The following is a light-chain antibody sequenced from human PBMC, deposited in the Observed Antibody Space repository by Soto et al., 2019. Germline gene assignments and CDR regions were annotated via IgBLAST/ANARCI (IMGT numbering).Light chain of an antibody. J-gene: IGLJ1*01. Sequence: LTQPASLCGSPGQSITISCTGTSSDIGAYDYVFWFQQRPGKAPKLMISEVNNRPSGVSNRFSGSKSGNTAYLTISGLQVEDEAEYFCFSFTNTRTHVFGTVNKVTV. V-gene: IGLV2-14*01. CDR2: EVN. CDR3: FSFTNTRTHV. CDR1: SSDIGAYDY.